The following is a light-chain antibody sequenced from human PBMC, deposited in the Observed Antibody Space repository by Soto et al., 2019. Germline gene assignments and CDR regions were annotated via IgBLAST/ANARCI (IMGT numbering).Light chain of an antibody. CDR1: QSVSSS. V-gene: IGKV3-11*01. J-gene: IGKJ4*01. Sequence: EFVLTQSPGTLSLSPGERATLSCRTSQSVSSSLAWYQQKPGQAPRLLIYDASNRATGIPARFSGSGSGTDFTLTISSLQPEDFAVYYCQQRASLFTFGGGTKVEIK. CDR3: QQRASLFT. CDR2: DAS.